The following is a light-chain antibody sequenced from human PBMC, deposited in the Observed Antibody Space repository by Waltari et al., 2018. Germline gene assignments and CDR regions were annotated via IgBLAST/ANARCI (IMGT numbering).Light chain of an antibody. CDR3: SSYAGSDNPNVV. CDR2: EVS. CDR1: SSAVGGYNY. Sequence: QSALPQPPSASGSPGQSVTISCTGTSSAVGGYNYVSWYQQHPGKAPKVMIFEVSKRPSGVPDRFSGSKSGNTASLTVSGLQAEDEADYFCSSYAGSDNPNVVFGGGTKLIVL. J-gene: IGLJ2*01. V-gene: IGLV2-8*01.